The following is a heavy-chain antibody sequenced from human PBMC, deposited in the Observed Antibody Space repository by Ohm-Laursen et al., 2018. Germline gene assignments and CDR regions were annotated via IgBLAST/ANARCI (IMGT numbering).Heavy chain of an antibody. D-gene: IGHD2-2*01. V-gene: IGHV3-9*01. CDR3: AKDLVPAAVRDYYGMDV. CDR2: ISWNSGSI. J-gene: IGHJ6*02. Sequence: SLRLSCAAPGFIFEDYAMHWVRQAPGKGLEWVSGISWNSGSIGYADSVKGRFTISRDNAKNSLYLQMNSLRAEDTALYYCAKDLVPAAVRDYYGMDVWGQGTTVTVSS. CDR1: GFIFEDYA.